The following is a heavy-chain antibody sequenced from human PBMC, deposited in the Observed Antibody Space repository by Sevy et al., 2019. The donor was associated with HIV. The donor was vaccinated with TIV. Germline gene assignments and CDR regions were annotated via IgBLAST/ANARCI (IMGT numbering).Heavy chain of an antibody. CDR1: GFTFSSAW. Sequence: GGSLRLSCTASGFTFSSAWMSWIRQAPGKGLEWVGSIKSEFDGGAIDYAAPVKGRFTISREDSKNTVYLQMNSLKTEDTAVYYCITDPAYRGYDEEVINYYFYGMDVWGQRTTVTVSS. J-gene: IGHJ6*02. CDR3: ITDPAYRGYDEEVINYYFYGMDV. D-gene: IGHD5-12*01. V-gene: IGHV3-15*01. CDR2: IKSEFDGGAI.